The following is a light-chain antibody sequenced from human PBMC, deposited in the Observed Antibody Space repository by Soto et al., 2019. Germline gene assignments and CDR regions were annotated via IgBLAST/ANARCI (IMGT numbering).Light chain of an antibody. J-gene: IGKJ1*01. CDR1: QSVSSSY. CDR3: QQYGSSPRT. CDR2: GAS. V-gene: IGKV3-20*01. Sequence: EIVLTQSPVTLSLSPGERATLSCRASQSVSSSYLAWYQQKPGQAPRLLIQGASIRATGIPDRFSGSGSGTDFTLTISRLEPEDFAVNYCQQYGSSPRTFGQGTKVDIK.